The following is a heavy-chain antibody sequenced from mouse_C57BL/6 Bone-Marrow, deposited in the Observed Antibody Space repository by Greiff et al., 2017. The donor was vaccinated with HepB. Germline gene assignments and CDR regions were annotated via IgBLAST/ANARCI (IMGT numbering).Heavy chain of an antibody. CDR2: IYPGDGDT. J-gene: IGHJ3*01. Sequence: QVQLQQSGAELVKPGASVKISCKASGYAFSSYWMNWVKHRPGKGLEWIGQIYPGDGDTNYNGKFKGKATLTADKSSSTAYMQISSLTSEDSAVCFCESVGLQAKVYWGQGTPVTVSA. CDR3: ESVGLQAKVY. V-gene: IGHV1-80*01. CDR1: GYAFSSYW. D-gene: IGHD6-1*01.